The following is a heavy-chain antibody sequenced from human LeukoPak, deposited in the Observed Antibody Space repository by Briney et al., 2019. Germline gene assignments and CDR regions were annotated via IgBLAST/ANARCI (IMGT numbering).Heavy chain of an antibody. D-gene: IGHD3-10*01. CDR1: GGSFSGYY. J-gene: IGHJ4*02. CDR2: INHSGST. Sequence: SETLSLTCAVYGGSFSGYYWSWIRQPPGKGLEWIGEINHSGSTNYNPSLKSRVTISVDTSKNQFSLKLSSVTAADTAVYYCARGRVPDDYWGQGTLVTVSS. CDR3: ARGRVPDDY. V-gene: IGHV4-34*01.